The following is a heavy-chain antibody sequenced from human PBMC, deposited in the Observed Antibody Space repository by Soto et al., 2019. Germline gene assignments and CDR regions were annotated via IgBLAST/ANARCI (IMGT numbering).Heavy chain of an antibody. CDR1: SESLSGYY. CDR2: IDGSGNT. D-gene: IGHD1-26*01. V-gene: IGHV4-34*01. J-gene: IGHJ4*02. Sequence: QVQLQQWGAGLLKPSETLSLTCAANSESLSGYYWSWIRQSPGKGLEWIGEIDGSGNTNYSPSLRSRVAMSVDTSKNHFSLNLNSVSAADTAAYYCVGARGRLVGFDYWGQGTLVTVSS. CDR3: VGARGRLVGFDY.